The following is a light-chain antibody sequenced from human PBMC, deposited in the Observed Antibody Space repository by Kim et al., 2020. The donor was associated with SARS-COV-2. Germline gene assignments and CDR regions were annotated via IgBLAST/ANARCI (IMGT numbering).Light chain of an antibody. Sequence: WSPGKRAPLAWRASQSVSSSYIAWYQQKPGQAPRLLIYGASSRATDIPDRFSGSGSGTDFTLTISRLEPEDFAVYYCQQYGSSPRSFGQGTKLEI. J-gene: IGKJ2*04. V-gene: IGKV3-20*01. CDR2: GAS. CDR1: QSVSSSY. CDR3: QQYGSSPRS.